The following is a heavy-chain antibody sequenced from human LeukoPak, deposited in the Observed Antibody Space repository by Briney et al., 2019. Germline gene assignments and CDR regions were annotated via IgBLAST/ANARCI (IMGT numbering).Heavy chain of an antibody. Sequence: GGSLRLSCAASGFTFSSYSMTWVRQAPGKGLEWVSSISSSSSYKYYADSVKGRFTISRDNAKNSLYLQMNSLRAEDTAVYYCASHMVRGSYYYYGMDVWGQGTTVTVSS. V-gene: IGHV3-21*04. J-gene: IGHJ6*02. CDR1: GFTFSSYS. D-gene: IGHD3-10*01. CDR3: ASHMVRGSYYYYGMDV. CDR2: ISSSSSYK.